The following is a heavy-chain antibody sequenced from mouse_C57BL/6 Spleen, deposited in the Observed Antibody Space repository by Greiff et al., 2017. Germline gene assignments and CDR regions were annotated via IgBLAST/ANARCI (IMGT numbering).Heavy chain of an antibody. CDR1: GYAFSSYW. J-gene: IGHJ4*01. V-gene: IGHV1-80*01. CDR2: IYPGDGDT. CDR3: ARDYYGSSWKNAMDD. D-gene: IGHD1-1*01. Sequence: QVQLQQSGAELVKPGASVKISCKASGYAFSSYWMNWVKQRPGKGLEWIGQIYPGDGDTNYNGKFKGKATLTADKSSSTAYMQLSSLTSDDSAVDFCARDYYGSSWKNAMDDWGQGTSVTVSS.